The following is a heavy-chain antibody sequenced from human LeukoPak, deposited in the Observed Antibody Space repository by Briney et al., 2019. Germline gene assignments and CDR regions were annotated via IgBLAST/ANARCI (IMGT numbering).Heavy chain of an antibody. CDR1: GYTFTSYA. CDR2: INTNTGNP. V-gene: IGHV7-4-1*02. J-gene: IGHJ3*02. D-gene: IGHD3-22*01. Sequence: ASVTVSCKASGYTFTSYAMNWVRQAPGQGLEWMGWINTNTGNPTYAQGFTGRFVFSLDTSVSTAYLQISSLKAEDTAVYYCARGAYYYDSSGSGDAFDIWGQGTMVTVSS. CDR3: ARGAYYYDSSGSGDAFDI.